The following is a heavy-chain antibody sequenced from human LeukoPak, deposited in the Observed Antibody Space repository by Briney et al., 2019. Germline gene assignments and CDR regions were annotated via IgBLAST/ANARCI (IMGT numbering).Heavy chain of an antibody. CDR1: GYTLTELS. Sequence: ASVKVSCKVSGYTLTELSMHWVRQAPGKGLEWMGGFDPEDGETIYAQKFQGRVTMTEDTSTNTAYMELSSLRSEDTAVYYCATERGQTMAFYYYGMDVWGQGTTVTVSS. J-gene: IGHJ6*02. CDR3: ATERGQTMAFYYYGMDV. CDR2: FDPEDGET. V-gene: IGHV1-24*01. D-gene: IGHD4/OR15-4a*01.